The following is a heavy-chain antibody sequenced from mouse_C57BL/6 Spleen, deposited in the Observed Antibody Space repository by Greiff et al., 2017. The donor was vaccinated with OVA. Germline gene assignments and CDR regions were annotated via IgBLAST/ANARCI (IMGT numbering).Heavy chain of an antibody. V-gene: IGHV1-4*01. CDR3: ARSSNWDGVYFDY. D-gene: IGHD4-1*01. CDR1: GYTFTSYT. CDR2: INPSSGYT. J-gene: IGHJ2*01. Sequence: VQLVESGAELARPGASVKMSCKASGYTFTSYTMHWVKQRPGQGLEWIGYINPSSGYTKYDQKFKDKATLTADKSSSTAYMQLSSLTSEDSAVYYCARSSNWDGVYFDYWGQGTTLTVSS.